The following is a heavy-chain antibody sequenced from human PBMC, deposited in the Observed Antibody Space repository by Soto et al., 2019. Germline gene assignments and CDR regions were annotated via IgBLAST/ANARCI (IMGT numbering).Heavy chain of an antibody. Sequence: QVQLVESGGGVVQPGRSLRLSCTASGFTFSSYGMHWVRQAPGKGLEWLAVISYDGSNKYYADSVKGRFTIYRDNSMNTLYLQMNSLRAEDTALYYCAKGEDGYNRAVLDYWGQGTLVTVSS. CDR3: AKGEDGYNRAVLDY. D-gene: IGHD5-12*01. V-gene: IGHV3-30*18. CDR1: GFTFSSYG. CDR2: ISYDGSNK. J-gene: IGHJ4*02.